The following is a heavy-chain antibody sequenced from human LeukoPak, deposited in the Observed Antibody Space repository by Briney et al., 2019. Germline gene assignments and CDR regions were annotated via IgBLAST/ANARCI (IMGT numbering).Heavy chain of an antibody. V-gene: IGHV3-23*01. CDR2: ITTGGPNT. CDR3: AKDGGLWVSAHWGDS. D-gene: IGHD7-27*01. CDR1: GFTFSSYT. J-gene: IGHJ4*02. Sequence: GGSLRPSCTASGFTFSSYTMSWVRQAPGKGLKWVSTITTGGPNTYYTDSVKGRFTVSRDDSKNTLYLQMYSLRAEDTAVYYCAKDGGLWVSAHWGDSWGRGTLVTVSS.